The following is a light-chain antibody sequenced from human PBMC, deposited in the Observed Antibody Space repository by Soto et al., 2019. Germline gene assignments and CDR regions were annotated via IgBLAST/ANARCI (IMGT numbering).Light chain of an antibody. CDR3: CSFTSSNTHV. V-gene: IGLV2-23*02. CDR2: EVN. Sequence: HSVLTQPASVPGSPGQSITISCTGTSSDFGNYNLVSWYQQHPGKVPKLILFEVNKRPSGVSGRFSGSKSGNTASLTISGLQAEDEADYYCCSFTSSNTHVFGTGTKVTVL. CDR1: SSDFGNYNL. J-gene: IGLJ1*01.